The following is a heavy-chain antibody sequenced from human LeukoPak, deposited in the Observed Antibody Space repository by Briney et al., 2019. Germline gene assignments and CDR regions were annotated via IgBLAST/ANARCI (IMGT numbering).Heavy chain of an antibody. J-gene: IGHJ3*02. CDR1: GGSISSYY. CDR2: IYYSGST. D-gene: IGHD3-10*01. CDR3: AREGSGMAQIGAFDI. Sequence: SETLSLTCTVSGGSISSYYWSWIRQPPGKGLQWIGYIYYSGSTNYNPSLKSRVTISVDTSKNQFSLKLSSVTAADTAVYYCAREGSGMAQIGAFDIWGQGTMVTVSS. V-gene: IGHV4-59*01.